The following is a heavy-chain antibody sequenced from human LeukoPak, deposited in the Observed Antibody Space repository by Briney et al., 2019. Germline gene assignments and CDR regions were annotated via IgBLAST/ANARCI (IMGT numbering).Heavy chain of an antibody. CDR2: ITDDRSDK. D-gene: IGHD3-22*01. V-gene: IGHV3-30*12. J-gene: IGHJ3*02. CDR1: GFTFSSYG. CDR3: AKCHFYDRRGYYYHALDT. Sequence: PGGSLRLSCAASGFTFSSYGMYWVRQAPGKGLECVAFITDDRSDKYYADSVKGRFTISRDNSKNTLYLEMNSLRAEDTAVYYCAKCHFYDRRGYYYHALDTWGQGTMVTVSS.